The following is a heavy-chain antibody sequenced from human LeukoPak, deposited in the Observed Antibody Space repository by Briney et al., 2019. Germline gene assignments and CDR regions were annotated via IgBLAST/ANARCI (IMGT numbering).Heavy chain of an antibody. CDR3: AKAYYGSGSYPIFDY. CDR2: ISYDGSNK. D-gene: IGHD3-10*01. Sequence: GGSLGLSCAASGFTFSSYGMHWVRQAPGKGLEWVAVISYDGSNKYYADSVKGRFTISRDNSKNTLYLQMNSLRAEDTAVYYCAKAYYGSGSYPIFDYWGQGTLVTVSS. V-gene: IGHV3-30*18. J-gene: IGHJ4*02. CDR1: GFTFSSYG.